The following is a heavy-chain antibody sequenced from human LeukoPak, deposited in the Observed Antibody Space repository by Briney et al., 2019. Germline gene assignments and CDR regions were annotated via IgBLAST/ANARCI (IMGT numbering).Heavy chain of an antibody. CDR3: AKAHDSSGYYYDGY. J-gene: IGHJ4*02. CDR1: GFTFSSYA. V-gene: IGHV3-23*01. Sequence: PGGSLRLSCAASGFTFSSYAMSWVRQAPGKGLEWVAAISYSGSSTYYADSVKGRFTISRDNSKNTLYLQMNSLRAEDTAVYYCAKAHDSSGYYYDGYWGQGTLVTVSS. D-gene: IGHD3-22*01. CDR2: ISYSGSST.